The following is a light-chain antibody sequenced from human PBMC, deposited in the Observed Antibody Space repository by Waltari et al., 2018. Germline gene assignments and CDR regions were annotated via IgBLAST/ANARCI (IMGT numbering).Light chain of an antibody. J-gene: IGLJ2*01. V-gene: IGLV3-25*03. CDR2: KNT. CDR1: ALPKQH. CDR3: QSSDSRGVHV. Sequence: SYELTQPPSVSVSQGQTARITCSGEALPKQHVHWYQQKPGQAPLLIISKNTERPSGIPDRVSGSRAATTVTLTIAGVQPEDESDYYCQSSDSRGVHVFCGGTMLTVL.